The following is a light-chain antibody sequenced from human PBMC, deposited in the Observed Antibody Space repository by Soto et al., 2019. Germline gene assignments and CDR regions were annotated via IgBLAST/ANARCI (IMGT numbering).Light chain of an antibody. V-gene: IGLV3-1*01. J-gene: IGLJ2*01. CDR2: QDR. CDR3: QAWDSSTNVV. CDR1: KLGAKY. Sequence: SYELTQPPSVSVSPGQTASITCSGDKLGAKYACWYQQKPGQPPVLVIYQDRKRPSGIPERFSGSNSGNTATLTISGTQAMDEADYYCQAWDSSTNVVFGGGTKLTVL.